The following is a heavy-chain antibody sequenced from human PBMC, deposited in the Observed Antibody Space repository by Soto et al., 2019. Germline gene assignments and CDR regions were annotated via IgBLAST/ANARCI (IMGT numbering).Heavy chain of an antibody. Sequence: ASVKVSCKASEHTFTSYYLHWVRQAPGQGLEWMGIINPSGGDTSYPRKFKGRVTMTRDTSTSTVYMELSSLRSEDTAVYYCATWLSFGGTFDDSGQGTLVTVS. CDR1: EHTFTSYY. J-gene: IGHJ4*02. D-gene: IGHD3-16*01. CDR3: ATWLSFGGTFDD. CDR2: INPSGGDT. V-gene: IGHV1-46*01.